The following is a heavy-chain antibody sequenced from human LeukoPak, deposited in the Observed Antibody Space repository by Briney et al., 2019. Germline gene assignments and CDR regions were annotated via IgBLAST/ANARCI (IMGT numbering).Heavy chain of an antibody. Sequence: GGSLRLSCAASGFPFNAYWMTWVRQAPGKGLEWVAVIWYDGSNKYYADSVKGRFTISRDNSKNTLYLQMNSLRAEDTAVYYCAREFLEWYLGYWGRGTLVTVSS. V-gene: IGHV3-33*08. CDR1: GFPFNAYW. CDR3: AREFLEWYLGY. D-gene: IGHD3-3*01. CDR2: IWYDGSNK. J-gene: IGHJ4*02.